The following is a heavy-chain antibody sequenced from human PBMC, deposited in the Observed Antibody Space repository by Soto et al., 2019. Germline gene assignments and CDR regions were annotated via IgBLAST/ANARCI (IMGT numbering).Heavy chain of an antibody. V-gene: IGHV3-9*01. Sequence: EVQLVESGGGLVQPGRSLRLSCAASGFTFDDYAMHWVRQAPGKGLEWVSGISWNSGSIGYADSVKGRFTISRDNAKNSLYLQMNSLRAEDTALYYCAKDAVYGDYTLVAFDIWGQGTIVTVSS. D-gene: IGHD4-17*01. CDR3: AKDAVYGDYTLVAFDI. CDR1: GFTFDDYA. J-gene: IGHJ3*02. CDR2: ISWNSGSI.